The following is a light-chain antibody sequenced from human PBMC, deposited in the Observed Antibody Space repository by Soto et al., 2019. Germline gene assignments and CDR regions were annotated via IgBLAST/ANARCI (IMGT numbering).Light chain of an antibody. Sequence: QSALAQPASVSGSPGQSITIYCTGTSRDLGASKYVSWYQQHPGKAPKLMIYEVSDRPSGVSIRFSGSKSGNTASLTISGLQTEDEADYFCSSFSTSGTLVVFGSGTKGTVL. CDR3: SSFSTSGTLVV. J-gene: IGLJ1*01. CDR2: EVS. CDR1: SRDLGASKY. V-gene: IGLV2-14*01.